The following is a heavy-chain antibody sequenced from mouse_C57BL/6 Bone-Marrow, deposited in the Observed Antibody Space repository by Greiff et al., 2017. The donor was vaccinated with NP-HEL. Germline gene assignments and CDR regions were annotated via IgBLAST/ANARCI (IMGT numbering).Heavy chain of an antibody. CDR1: GYTFTSYW. CDR3: ARPLLLAFAY. D-gene: IGHD2-10*01. V-gene: IGHV1-64*01. CDR2: IHPNSGST. J-gene: IGHJ3*01. Sequence: QVQLKQPGAELVKPGASVKLSCKASGYTFTSYWMHWVKQRPGQGLEWIGMIHPNSGSTNYNEKFKSKATLTVDKSSSTAYMQLSSLTSEDSAVYYCARPLLLAFAYWGQGTLVTVSA.